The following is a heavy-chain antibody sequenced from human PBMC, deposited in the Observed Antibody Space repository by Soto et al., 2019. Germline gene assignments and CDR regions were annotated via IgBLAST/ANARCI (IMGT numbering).Heavy chain of an antibody. J-gene: IGHJ6*02. V-gene: IGHV3-48*03. CDR1: GFAFSSYE. D-gene: IGHD3-10*01. Sequence: EVQLVESGGGLVQPGGSLRLSCKASGFAFSSYEMNWVRQAPGKGPEWISYISSSSATIHYVDSVKGRFTISRDNAKNSVYLQMNSLRAEVSAIYYCARAAGIMTRGFHGMDVWGQGTTGSVSS. CDR3: ARAAGIMTRGFHGMDV. CDR2: ISSSSATI.